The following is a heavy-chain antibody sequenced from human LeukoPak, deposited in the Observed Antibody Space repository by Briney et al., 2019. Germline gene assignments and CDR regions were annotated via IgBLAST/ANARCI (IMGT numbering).Heavy chain of an antibody. CDR1: GGSISSGSYY. CDR2: IYTSGST. Sequence: PSETLSLTCTVSGGSISSGSYYWSWIRQPAGKGLEWIGRIYTSGSTNYNPSLKSRVTMSVDTSKNQFSLKLSSVTAADTAVYYCARGMVRGGNYYMDVWGKGTTVTISS. CDR3: ARGMVRGGNYYMDV. D-gene: IGHD3-10*01. V-gene: IGHV4-61*02. J-gene: IGHJ6*03.